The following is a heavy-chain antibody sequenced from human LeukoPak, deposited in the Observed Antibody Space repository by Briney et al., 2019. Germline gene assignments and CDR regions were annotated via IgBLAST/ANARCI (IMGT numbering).Heavy chain of an antibody. CDR2: ISAYNGNT. J-gene: IGHJ3*02. V-gene: IGHV1-18*01. D-gene: IGHD3-22*01. CDR3: ARDQHSITMIVVVTLGAFDI. Sequence: ASVKVSCKASGYTFTSYGISWVRQAPGQGLEWMGWISAYNGNTNYAQKLQGRVTMTTDTSTSTAYMELRSLRSDDTAVYYCARDQHSITMIVVVTLGAFDIWGQGTMVTVSS. CDR1: GYTFTSYG.